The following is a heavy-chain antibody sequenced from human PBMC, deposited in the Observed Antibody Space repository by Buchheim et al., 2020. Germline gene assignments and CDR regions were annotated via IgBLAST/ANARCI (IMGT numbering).Heavy chain of an antibody. CDR3: ARESPLLRGYSYGLYYYYYGMDV. Sequence: VQLVESGGGLVQPGGSLRLSCAASGFTFSSYWMSWVRQAPGKGLEWVANIKQDGSEKYYVDSVKGRFTISRDNAKNSLYLQMNSLRAEDTAVYYCARESPLLRGYSYGLYYYYYGMDVWGQGTT. D-gene: IGHD5-18*01. CDR2: IKQDGSEK. J-gene: IGHJ6*02. V-gene: IGHV3-7*03. CDR1: GFTFSSYW.